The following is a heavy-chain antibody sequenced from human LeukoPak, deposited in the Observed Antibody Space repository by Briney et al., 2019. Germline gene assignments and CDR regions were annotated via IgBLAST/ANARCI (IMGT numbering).Heavy chain of an antibody. D-gene: IGHD3-10*01. V-gene: IGHV3-15*01. CDR3: TTTWGLGSFNY. CDR2: LKSKAVGGTI. CDR1: GFTFSNAW. J-gene: IGHJ4*02. Sequence: PGGSLRLSCVGAGFTFSNAWMNWVRQAPGKGLEWVGRLKSKAVGGTINYAPPLQGRFTISRDDSKNTLYLQMNSLETEDTAIYYCTTTWGLGSFNYWGQGILVTVSS.